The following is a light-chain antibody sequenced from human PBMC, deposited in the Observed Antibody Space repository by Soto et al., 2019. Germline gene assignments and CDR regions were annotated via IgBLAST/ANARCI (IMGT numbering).Light chain of an antibody. CDR3: QQRSDWPPIT. J-gene: IGKJ5*01. CDR2: DAS. V-gene: IGKV3-11*01. CDR1: QSVRSH. Sequence: PGETATLSCRASQSVRSHLAWYQQRPXXXXXLXXXDASYRATGVPLRFSGSGSGTEFTLTISSLESGDSAIYYCQQRSDWPPITFGQGKRLEIK.